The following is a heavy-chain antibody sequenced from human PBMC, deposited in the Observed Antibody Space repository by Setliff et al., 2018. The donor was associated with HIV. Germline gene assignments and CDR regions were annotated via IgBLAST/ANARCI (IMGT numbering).Heavy chain of an antibody. J-gene: IGHJ5*02. CDR1: GYTSTDYY. V-gene: IGHV1-2*06. CDR3: ARTHDYSNYWFDP. Sequence: ASVKVSCKTSGYTSTDYYMHWVRQAPGQGLEWMGRINANRGGTSYAQKFQGRVTMTRDTSISTGYMELIRLRSDDTAVYFCARTHDYSNYWFDPWGPGTLVTVSS. D-gene: IGHD4-4*01. CDR2: INANRGGT.